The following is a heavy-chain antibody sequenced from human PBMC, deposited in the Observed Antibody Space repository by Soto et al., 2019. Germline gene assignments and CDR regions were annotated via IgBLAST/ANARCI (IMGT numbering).Heavy chain of an antibody. Sequence: GGSLRLSCAASGFTFDDYTMHWVRQAPGKGLEWVSLISWDGGSTYYADSVKGRFTISRDNSKNSLYLQMNSLRTEDTALYYCAKELVAGEFYYYYYGMDVWGQGTTVTVSS. J-gene: IGHJ6*02. D-gene: IGHD6-19*01. CDR2: ISWDGGST. CDR1: GFTFDDYT. CDR3: AKELVAGEFYYYYYGMDV. V-gene: IGHV3-43*01.